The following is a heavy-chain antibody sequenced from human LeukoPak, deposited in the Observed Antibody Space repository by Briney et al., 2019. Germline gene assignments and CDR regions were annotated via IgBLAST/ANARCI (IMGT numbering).Heavy chain of an antibody. V-gene: IGHV3-23*01. D-gene: IGHD2-15*01. CDR2: ISGSGGST. CDR1: GFTFSSYA. J-gene: IGHJ4*02. Sequence: PGGSLRLSCAASGFTFSSYAMSWVRQAPGKGLEWVSAISGSGGSTYYADSVKGRFTISRDNSKNTLYLQMNSLRVEDTAVYYCAKGVAATHYYFDYWGQGTLVTVSS. CDR3: AKGVAATHYYFDY.